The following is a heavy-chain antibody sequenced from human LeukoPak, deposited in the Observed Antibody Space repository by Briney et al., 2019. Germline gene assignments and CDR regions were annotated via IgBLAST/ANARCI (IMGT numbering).Heavy chain of an antibody. D-gene: IGHD6-13*01. CDR1: GFTFSSYG. CDR2: IWNDGSNE. V-gene: IGHV3-33*08. Sequence: PGGSLRLSCAAPGFTFSSYGMHWVRQAPGKGLELVAIIWNDGSNEYYADSVKGRFTISRDNSKNTLYLQMNSLRVEDTAVYYCARDRERAADLGYWGQGTLVTVSS. CDR3: ARDRERAADLGY. J-gene: IGHJ4*02.